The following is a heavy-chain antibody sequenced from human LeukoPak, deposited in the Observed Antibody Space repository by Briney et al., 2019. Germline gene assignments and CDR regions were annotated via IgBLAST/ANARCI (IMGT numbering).Heavy chain of an antibody. CDR3: ARAVGWVRDEGAFDI. J-gene: IGHJ3*02. D-gene: IGHD5-12*01. CDR2: ISYDGSNK. V-gene: IGHV3-30-3*01. Sequence: HPGGSLRLSCAASGFTFSSYAMHWVRQAPGKGLEWVAVISYDGSNKYYADSVKGRFTISRDNSKNTLYLQMNSLRAEDTAVYYCARAVGWVRDEGAFDIWGQGAMVTVSS. CDR1: GFTFSSYA.